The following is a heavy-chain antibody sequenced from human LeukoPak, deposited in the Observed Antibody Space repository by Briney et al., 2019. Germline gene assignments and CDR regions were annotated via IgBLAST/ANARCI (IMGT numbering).Heavy chain of an antibody. CDR2: ISAYNGNT. CDR3: ARDLGWHSSSWFDP. Sequence: ASVKVSCKASGYTFTSYGISWVRQAPGQGLEWMGWISAYNGNTNYAQKLQGRVTMTTDTSTSTAYMELRSLRSDDTAVYYRARDLGWHSSSWFDPWGQGTLVTVSS. J-gene: IGHJ5*02. CDR1: GYTFTSYG. D-gene: IGHD5-18*01. V-gene: IGHV1-18*01.